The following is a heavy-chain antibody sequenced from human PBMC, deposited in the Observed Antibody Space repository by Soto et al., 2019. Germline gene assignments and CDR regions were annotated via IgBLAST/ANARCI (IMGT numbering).Heavy chain of an antibody. CDR2: SIPIFGTA. D-gene: IGHD3-22*01. J-gene: IGHJ4*02. CDR3: ARGWGYDSSDYYYAY. CDR1: GGTFSTYA. V-gene: IGHV1-69*13. Sequence: SVKVSCKASGGTFSTYAISWVRQAPGQGLEWMGGSIPIFGTANHAQKFQGRVTITADESTSTAYMYLSSLRSEDTAVYYCARGWGYDSSDYYYAYWGQGTLVTVSS.